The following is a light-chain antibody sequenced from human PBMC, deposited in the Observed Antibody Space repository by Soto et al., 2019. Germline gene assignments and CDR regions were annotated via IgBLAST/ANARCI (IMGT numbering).Light chain of an antibody. V-gene: IGKV3-11*01. Sequence: DILLTQSPPTLSVSPGERVTISCRASQTVSNCLAWYQQKPGKAPRLLIYDASSMDSGIPARFSASGSGTEFTLTIGSLEPEDFAVYYCQQRSICPRTFGQGTKVEIK. J-gene: IGKJ1*01. CDR1: QTVSNC. CDR2: DAS. CDR3: QQRSICPRT.